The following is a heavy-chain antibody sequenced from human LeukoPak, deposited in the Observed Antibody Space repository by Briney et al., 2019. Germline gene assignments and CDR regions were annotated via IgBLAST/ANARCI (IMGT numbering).Heavy chain of an antibody. V-gene: IGHV3-48*04. CDR3: ARSFGWEPYDY. J-gene: IGHJ4*02. CDR2: ISSRSSTI. Sequence: GGSLRLSFAASGFTFIDYRMNWVRQAPGKGLEWVSYISSRSSTIYYADSVKGRFTISRDNARNSLYLQMNSLRAEDTAVYYCARSFGWEPYDYWGQGTLVTVSS. CDR1: GFTFIDYR. D-gene: IGHD1-26*01.